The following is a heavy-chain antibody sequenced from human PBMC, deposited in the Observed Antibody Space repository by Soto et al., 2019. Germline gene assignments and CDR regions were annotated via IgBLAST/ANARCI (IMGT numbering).Heavy chain of an antibody. Sequence: QVQLVESGGGVVQPGRSLRLSCAASGFTFSDLDMHWVRQAPGKGLEWVAVISSGGTYTYYADSVKGRFTVSRDNSKNTLYLQMNSLRADDTAEYYCYDFWWEHWGQGTLVTVSS. D-gene: IGHD3-3*01. V-gene: IGHV3-30-3*01. CDR2: ISSGGTYT. J-gene: IGHJ4*02. CDR3: YDFWWEH. CDR1: GFTFSDLD.